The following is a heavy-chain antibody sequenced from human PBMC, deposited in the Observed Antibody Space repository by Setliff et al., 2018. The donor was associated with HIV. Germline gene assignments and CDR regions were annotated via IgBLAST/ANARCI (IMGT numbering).Heavy chain of an antibody. Sequence: PGESLKISCEASGYSFTSYWIGWVRQLPGKGLEWMGIIYPGDSEIGYSPSFQGQVTISADKSISTAYLQWSSLKASDTAIYYCVISGSPDRRPTWGQGTLVTVSS. D-gene: IGHD3-10*01. CDR2: IYPGDSEI. J-gene: IGHJ5*02. V-gene: IGHV5-51*01. CDR1: GYSFTSYW. CDR3: VISGSPDRRPT.